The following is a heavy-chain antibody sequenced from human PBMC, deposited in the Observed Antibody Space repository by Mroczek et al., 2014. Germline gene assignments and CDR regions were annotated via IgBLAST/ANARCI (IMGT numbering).Heavy chain of an antibody. D-gene: IGHD6-13*01. Sequence: QVQLVQSGAEVKKPGASVKVSCKASGYTFTSYDINWVRQATGQGLEWMGWMNPNSGNTGYAQKFQGRVTMTRNTSISTAYMELSSLRSEDTAVYYCARGGIVAAAGTTDVVVTPGCNWFRPRGAQGTPGPPSP. V-gene: IGHV1-8*01. J-gene: IGHJ4*02. CDR1: GYTFTSYD. CDR3: ARGGIVAAAGTTDVVVTPGCNWFRPR. CDR2: MNPNSGNT.